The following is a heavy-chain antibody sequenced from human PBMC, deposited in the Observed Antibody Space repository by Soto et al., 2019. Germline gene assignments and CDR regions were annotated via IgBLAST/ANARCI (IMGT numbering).Heavy chain of an antibody. D-gene: IGHD2-8*01. CDR3: ARAYQHCTNGVCYLFPYYYGMDV. CDR1: GGSISSSSYY. Sequence: QLQLQESGPGLVKPSETLSLTCTVSGGSISSSSYYWGWIRQPPGKGLEWIGSIYYSGSTYYNPSLKRRVSISGDTSKNQFSLKLSSVTAADTAVYYCARAYQHCTNGVCYLFPYYYGMDVWGQGTTVTVSS. CDR2: IYYSGST. V-gene: IGHV4-39*01. J-gene: IGHJ6*02.